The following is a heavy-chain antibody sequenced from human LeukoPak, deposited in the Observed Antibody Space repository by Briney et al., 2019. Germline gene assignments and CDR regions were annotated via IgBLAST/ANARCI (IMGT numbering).Heavy chain of an antibody. CDR3: ARDWAIVEENYMDV. D-gene: IGHD1-26*01. V-gene: IGHV4-39*07. J-gene: IGHJ6*03. CDR2: IYSSGST. CDR1: GASISSGSNY. Sequence: SETLSLTCSVSGASISSGSNYWGWIRQPPGKTLEWIGSIYSSGSTYYNPSLKSRVTISVDTSKNQFSLKVSSVTAADTAVYYCARDWAIVEENYMDVWGKGTTVTVSS.